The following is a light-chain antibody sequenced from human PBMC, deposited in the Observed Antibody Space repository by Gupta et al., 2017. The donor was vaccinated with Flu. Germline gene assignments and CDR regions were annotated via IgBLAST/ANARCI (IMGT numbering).Light chain of an antibody. Sequence: VTRSLYPVERGTLPCSASRSVSSTFLAWCQQKPGQAPRFLMSGESYRDKGIPDRFGGSGSGTDFNLTISRLEPGDFAVDFCQQFDWMHFTFGPGNKGEIK. V-gene: IGKV3-20*01. CDR2: GES. J-gene: IGKJ3*01. CDR3: QQFDWMHFT. CDR1: RSVSSTF.